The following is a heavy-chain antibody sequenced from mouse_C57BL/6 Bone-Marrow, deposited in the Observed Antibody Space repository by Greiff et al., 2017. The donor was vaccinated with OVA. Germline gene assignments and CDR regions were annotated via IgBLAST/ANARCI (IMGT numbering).Heavy chain of an antibody. D-gene: IGHD2-3*01. J-gene: IGHJ1*03. CDR3: ARHRWSYWYFDG. V-gene: IGHV5-12*01. Sequence: EVHLVESGGGLVQPGGSLKLSCAASGFTFSDYYMYWVRQTPEKRLEWVAYISNGGGSTYYPDTVQGRFTISRDNAKNTLYLQMSRLKSEDTAMYYCARHRWSYWYFDGWGTGTTVTVSS. CDR2: ISNGGGST. CDR1: GFTFSDYY.